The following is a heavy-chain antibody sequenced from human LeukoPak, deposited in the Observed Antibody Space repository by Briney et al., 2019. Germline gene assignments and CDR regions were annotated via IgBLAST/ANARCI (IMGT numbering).Heavy chain of an antibody. Sequence: ASETLSLTCTVSGGSIRSSNNYWGWIRQPPGKGLEWIGGIHYSGSTYYYPSLKSRVTISVDTSKNQFSLKLSSVTAADTAVYYCARHKRIWFGRGPFDYWGQGTLVTVSS. D-gene: IGHD3-10*01. J-gene: IGHJ4*02. CDR2: IHYSGST. CDR3: ARHKRIWFGRGPFDY. V-gene: IGHV4-39*01. CDR1: GGSIRSSNNY.